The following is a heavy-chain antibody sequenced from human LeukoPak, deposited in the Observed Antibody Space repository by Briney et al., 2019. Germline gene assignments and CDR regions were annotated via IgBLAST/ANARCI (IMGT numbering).Heavy chain of an antibody. CDR2: ISYDGSNK. J-gene: IGHJ3*02. CDR1: GFTFSSYA. V-gene: IGHV3-30-3*01. CDR3: ARDGSGDYGDFLDAFDI. Sequence: GGSLRLSCAASGFTFSSYAMHWVRQAPGKGLEWVAVISYDGSNKYYADSVKGRFTIFRDNSKNTLYLQMNSLRAEDTAVYYCARDGSGDYGDFLDAFDIWGQGTMVTVSS. D-gene: IGHD4-17*01.